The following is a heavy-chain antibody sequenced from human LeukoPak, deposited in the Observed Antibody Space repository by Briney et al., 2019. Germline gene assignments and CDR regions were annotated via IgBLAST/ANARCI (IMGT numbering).Heavy chain of an antibody. CDR3: AGIDSSGYYSYYYYYMDV. CDR1: GGFISSYY. CDR2: IYTSGST. D-gene: IGHD3-22*01. J-gene: IGHJ6*03. V-gene: IGHV4-4*07. Sequence: PSETLSLTCTVSGGFISSYYWSWIRQPAGKGLEWIGRIYTSGSTNYNPSLKSRVTMSVDTSKNQFSLKLSSVTAADTAVYYCAGIDSSGYYSYYYYYMDVWGKGTTVTVSS.